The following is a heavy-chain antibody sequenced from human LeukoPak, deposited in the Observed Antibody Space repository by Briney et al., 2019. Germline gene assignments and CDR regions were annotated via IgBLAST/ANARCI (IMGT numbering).Heavy chain of an antibody. CDR3: TRLVGAND. V-gene: IGHV3-72*01. J-gene: IGHJ4*02. CDR1: GFTFSDHA. D-gene: IGHD1-26*01. CDR2: IRNKANSYTT. Sequence: GGSLRLSCAASGFTFSDHAMDWVRQAPGKGLEWVGRIRNKANSYTTEYAASVQGRFTVSRDDSKNSLYLQMNRMKTEDTAVYYCTRLVGANDWGQGTLVTVSS.